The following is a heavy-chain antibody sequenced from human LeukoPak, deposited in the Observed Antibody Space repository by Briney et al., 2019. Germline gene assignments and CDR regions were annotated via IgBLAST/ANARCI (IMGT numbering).Heavy chain of an antibody. CDR3: ARVGDYYGGNWFDP. Sequence: SETLSLTCTVSGGSISSSSYYWGWIRQPPGKGLEWIGSIYYSGSTYYNPSLKSRVTISVDTSKNQFSLKLSSVTAADTAVYYCARVGDYYGGNWFDPWGQGTLVTVSS. CDR2: IYYSGST. CDR1: GGSISSSSYY. J-gene: IGHJ5*02. D-gene: IGHD1-26*01. V-gene: IGHV4-39*07.